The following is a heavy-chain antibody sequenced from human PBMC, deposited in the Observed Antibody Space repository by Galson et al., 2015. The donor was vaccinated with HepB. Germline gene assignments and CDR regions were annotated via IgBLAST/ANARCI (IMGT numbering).Heavy chain of an antibody. V-gene: IGHV3-48*01. D-gene: IGHD3-16*01. Sequence: LRLSCAASGFTFSQAWMSWVRQAPGKGLEWLSYITGGSPTMYYADSVEGRFTISRDNAKNSLYLQMNSLRAEDTAVYYCARSYNYYYMDVWGEGTTVTVSS. CDR1: GFTFSQAW. CDR2: ITGGSPTM. J-gene: IGHJ6*03. CDR3: ARSYNYYYMDV.